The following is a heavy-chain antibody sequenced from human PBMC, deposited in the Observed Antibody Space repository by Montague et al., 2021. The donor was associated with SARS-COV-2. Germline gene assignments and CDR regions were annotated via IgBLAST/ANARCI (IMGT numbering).Heavy chain of an antibody. CDR2: IYWDDDK. J-gene: IGHJ4*02. Sequence: PALVKPTQTLTLTCTFSGFSLSTSGVGVGWIRQPPGKALEWLALIYWDDDKRHSPSLKSRLTITKGTSKNQVVLTMTNMDPVDTATYYCAHKSAMFTASYFDYGGQGTLVTVSS. D-gene: IGHD5-18*01. CDR3: AHKSAMFTASYFDY. V-gene: IGHV2-5*02. CDR1: GFSLSTSGVG.